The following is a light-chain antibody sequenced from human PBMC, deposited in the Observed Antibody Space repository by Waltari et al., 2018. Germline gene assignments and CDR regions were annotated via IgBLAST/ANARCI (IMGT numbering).Light chain of an antibody. CDR3: QQSYTAVFT. CDR1: QSISNY. CDR2: GAS. J-gene: IGKJ3*01. Sequence: DIQMTQSPSSLSASVGDRLIITCRASQSISNYLHWYQQKPGKPPNLLIYGASTLQSGVPSRFSASGSGTDFILTISSLQPEDFATYHCQQSYTAVFTFGPGTKEDIK. V-gene: IGKV1-39*01.